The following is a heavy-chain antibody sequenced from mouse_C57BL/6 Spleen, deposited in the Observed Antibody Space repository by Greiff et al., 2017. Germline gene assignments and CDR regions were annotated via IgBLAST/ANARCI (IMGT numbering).Heavy chain of an antibody. CDR2: IDPSDSYT. Sequence: VQLQQPGAELVKPGASVKLSCKASGYTFTSYWMQWVKQRPGQGLEWIGEIDPSDSYTNYNQKFKGKATLTVDTSSSTAYMQLSSLTSEDSAVYYGARRGSSYGAMDYWGQGTSVTVSS. D-gene: IGHD1-1*01. J-gene: IGHJ4*01. CDR3: ARRGSSYGAMDY. CDR1: GYTFTSYW. V-gene: IGHV1-50*01.